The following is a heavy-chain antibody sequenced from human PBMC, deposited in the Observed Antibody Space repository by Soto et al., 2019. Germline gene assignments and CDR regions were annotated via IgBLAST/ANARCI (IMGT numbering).Heavy chain of an antibody. CDR3: ARIYCAGGNCYRRGGFYYGMDV. CDR1: GFSLTTGGMG. Sequence: QITLKESGPTLVQPTQTLTLTCSCSGFSLTTGGMGVGWIRQPPGKALEWLALIYWDDDKGYSPSLKSRLTITKDTSTKQVFLPMTKLDPVDTATYYCARIYCAGGNCYRRGGFYYGMDVWGQGTTVTVSS. CDR2: IYWDDDK. J-gene: IGHJ6*02. V-gene: IGHV2-5*02. D-gene: IGHD2-8*02.